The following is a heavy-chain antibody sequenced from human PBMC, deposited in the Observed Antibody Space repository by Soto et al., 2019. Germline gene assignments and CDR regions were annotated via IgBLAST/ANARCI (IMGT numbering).Heavy chain of an antibody. Sequence: SENLSLTYTVSGASVSSSTYYWSWIRQPPGKGLEYIGYIYYSGRTDYNPSLGGRVTISLDTSKNQFSLKLTSVTAADTDVYYCARLGPLAAGSATAHYYGMDVWGQGTTVTVSS. CDR2: IYYSGRT. CDR1: GASVSSSTYY. CDR3: ARLGPLAAGSATAHYYGMDV. J-gene: IGHJ6*02. D-gene: IGHD6-13*01. V-gene: IGHV4-61*01.